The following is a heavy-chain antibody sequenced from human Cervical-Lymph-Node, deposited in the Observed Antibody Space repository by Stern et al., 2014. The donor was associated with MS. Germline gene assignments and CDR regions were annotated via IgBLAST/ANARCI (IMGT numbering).Heavy chain of an antibody. CDR1: GFTFSSYS. CDR2: ISSSSSYI. D-gene: IGHD5-24*01. CDR3: ARVRSYYYYYGMDV. Sequence: EVQLEESGGGLVKPGGSLRLSCAASGFTFSSYSMNWVRQAPGKGLEWVSSISSSSSYIYYADSVKGRFTISRDNAKNSLYLQMNSLRAEDTAVYYCARVRSYYYYYGMDVWGQGTTVTVSS. V-gene: IGHV3-21*01. J-gene: IGHJ6*02.